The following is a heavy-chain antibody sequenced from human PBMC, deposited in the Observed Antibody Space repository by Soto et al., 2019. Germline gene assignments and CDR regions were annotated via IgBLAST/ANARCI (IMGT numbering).Heavy chain of an antibody. D-gene: IGHD2-2*02. Sequence: PSETLSLTCAVYGGSFSGYYWSWIRQPPGKGLEWIGEINYSGSTNYNPSLKSRVTISVDTSKNQFSLKLSSVTAADTAVYYCARGRRRCSSTSCYSIPHYYYYGMDVWGQGTTVTVSS. CDR3: ARGRRRCSSTSCYSIPHYYYYGMDV. CDR2: INYSGST. CDR1: GGSFSGYY. J-gene: IGHJ6*02. V-gene: IGHV4-34*01.